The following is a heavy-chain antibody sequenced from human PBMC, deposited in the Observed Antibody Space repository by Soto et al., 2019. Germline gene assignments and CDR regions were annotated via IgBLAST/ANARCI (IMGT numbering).Heavy chain of an antibody. Sequence: GESLKIPCKGSGYSFPSDWIGWVRQMRGKGLEWMGSIYPADSDTRYSPALQGQVTISADKSTRTAYLQWTSLKASDTATYYCSRIPHCTTSYYDHTFGMDVWGQGTTVTVSS. D-gene: IGHD3-3*01. CDR1: GYSFPSDW. CDR2: IYPADSDT. J-gene: IGHJ6*02. CDR3: SRIPHCTTSYYDHTFGMDV. V-gene: IGHV5-51*01.